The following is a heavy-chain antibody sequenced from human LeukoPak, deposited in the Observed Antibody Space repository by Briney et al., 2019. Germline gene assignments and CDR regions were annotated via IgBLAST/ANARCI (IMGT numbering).Heavy chain of an antibody. Sequence: SVKVSCKASGGTFSSYAISWVRQAPGQGLEWMGGIIPIFGTANYAQKFQGRVTMTRDMSTSTVYMELSSLRSEDTAVYYCARVEGYYDSQSPYWGQGTLVTVSS. CDR3: ARVEGYYDSQSPY. V-gene: IGHV1-69*05. CDR1: GGTFSSYA. J-gene: IGHJ4*02. D-gene: IGHD3-22*01. CDR2: IIPIFGTA.